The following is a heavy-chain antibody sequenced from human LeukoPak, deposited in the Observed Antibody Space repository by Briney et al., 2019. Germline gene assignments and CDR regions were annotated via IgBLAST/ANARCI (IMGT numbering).Heavy chain of an antibody. CDR3: SRGDYSYGFD. CDR1: GGSLNSRSYF. CDR2: IYPSGST. D-gene: IGHD5-18*01. J-gene: IGHJ4*02. V-gene: IGHV4-61*02. Sequence: SQTLSLSCTVSGGSLNSRSYFWSWIRQPAGKGREWIGRIYPSGSTNYNPPLKSRVTISVDLSKNQFSLKLSSVTAADTAVYYCSRGDYSYGFDWGQGTLVTVSS.